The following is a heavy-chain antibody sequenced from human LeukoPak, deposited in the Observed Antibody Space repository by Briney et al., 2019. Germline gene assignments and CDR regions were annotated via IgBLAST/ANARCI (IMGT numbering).Heavy chain of an antibody. CDR1: GFIFSEYA. CDR3: AKGGFYCTSTSCYAANWFDP. D-gene: IGHD2-2*01. CDR2: LSGSGGDT. Sequence: PGGSLRLSCEASGFIFSEYAMSWVRQAPGKGLEWVSSLSGSGGDTFYADSVKGRFTISRDNSKNTVYLQMDSLRAEGTAVYHCAKGGFYCTSTSCYAANWFDPWGQGTLVTVSS. V-gene: IGHV3-23*01. J-gene: IGHJ5*02.